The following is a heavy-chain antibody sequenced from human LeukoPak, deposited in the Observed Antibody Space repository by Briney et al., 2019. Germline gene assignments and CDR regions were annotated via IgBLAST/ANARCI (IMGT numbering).Heavy chain of an antibody. CDR3: ARGTWIQLWLPVFHAFDI. V-gene: IGHV3-30*04. CDR1: GFTFSSYA. Sequence: GGSLRLSCAASGFTFSSYAMHWVRQAPGKGLEWVAVISYDGSNKYYADSVKGRFTISRDDSKNTLYLQMNSLRAEDTAVYYCARGTWIQLWLPVFHAFDIWGQGTMVTVSS. CDR2: ISYDGSNK. J-gene: IGHJ3*02. D-gene: IGHD5-18*01.